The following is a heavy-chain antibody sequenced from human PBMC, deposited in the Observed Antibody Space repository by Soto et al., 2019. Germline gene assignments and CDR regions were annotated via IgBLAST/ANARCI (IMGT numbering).Heavy chain of an antibody. CDR3: ARVSTTRPLDY. J-gene: IGHJ4*02. V-gene: IGHV4-34*01. CDR1: GGSFSGYY. CDR2: INHSGST. Sequence: SETLSLTCAVYGGSFSGYYWSWIRQPPGKGLEWIGEINHSGSTNYNPSLKSRVTISVDTSKTQFSLKLSSVTAADTAVYYCARVSTTRPLDYWGQGTLVTVSS. D-gene: IGHD4-17*01.